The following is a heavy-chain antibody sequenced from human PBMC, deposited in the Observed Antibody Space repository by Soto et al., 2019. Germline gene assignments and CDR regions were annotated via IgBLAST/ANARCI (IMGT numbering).Heavy chain of an antibody. Sequence: SETLSLTCTVSGGSISSYYWSWIRQPPGKGLEWIGYIYYSGSTNYNPSLKSRVTISVDTSKNQFSLKLSSVTAADTAVYYCARSSIAVAGKAFDYWGQGSLVTVSS. J-gene: IGHJ4*02. CDR3: ARSSIAVAGKAFDY. V-gene: IGHV4-59*01. D-gene: IGHD6-19*01. CDR1: GGSISSYY. CDR2: IYYSGST.